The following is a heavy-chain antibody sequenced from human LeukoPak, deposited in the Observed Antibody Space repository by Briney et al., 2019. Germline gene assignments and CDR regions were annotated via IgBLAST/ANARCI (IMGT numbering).Heavy chain of an antibody. CDR1: GFTFSSYA. D-gene: IGHD2-15*01. CDR2: ISGSGGST. J-gene: IGHJ6*02. Sequence: GGSLRLSCAASGFTFSSYAMSWVRQAPGKGLEWVSAISGSGGSTYYADSVKGRFTISRDNSKNTLYLQMNSLRAEDTAVYYCATDIVVVVGYYGMDVWGQGTTVTVSS. CDR3: ATDIVVVVGYYGMDV. V-gene: IGHV3-23*01.